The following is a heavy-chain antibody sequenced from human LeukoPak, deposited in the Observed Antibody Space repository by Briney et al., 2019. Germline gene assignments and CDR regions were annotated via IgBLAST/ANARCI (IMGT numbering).Heavy chain of an antibody. V-gene: IGHV3-64*01. J-gene: IGHJ6*03. CDR1: GFTFSSYA. Sequence: GGSLRLSCAASGFTFSSYAMHWVCQAPGKGLEYVSAISSNGGSTYYANSVKGRFTISRDNSKNTLYLQMGSLRAEDMAVYYCARGGYDFWSGYQTNYYYYYMDVWGKGTTVTVSS. CDR2: ISSNGGST. D-gene: IGHD3-3*01. CDR3: ARGGYDFWSGYQTNYYYYYMDV.